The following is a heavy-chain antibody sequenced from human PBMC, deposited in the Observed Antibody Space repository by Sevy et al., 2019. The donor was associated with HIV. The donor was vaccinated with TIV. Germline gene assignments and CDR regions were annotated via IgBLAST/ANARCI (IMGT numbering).Heavy chain of an antibody. CDR3: GKSRISSSYDAFDI. CDR1: GYSMSSNYY. D-gene: IGHD3-22*01. J-gene: IGHJ3*02. CDR2: ISHSGST. V-gene: IGHV4-38-2*01. Sequence: SETLSLTCAVSGYSMSSNYYWGWIRQPPGKGLEWIGTISHSGSTYYNPSLKSRVIISLDTSKSQFSLKLSSVTAADTAVYYCGKSRISSSYDAFDIWGQGTMVTVSS.